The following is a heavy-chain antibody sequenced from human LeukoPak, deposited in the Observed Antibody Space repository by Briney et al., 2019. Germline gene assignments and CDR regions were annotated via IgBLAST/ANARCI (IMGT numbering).Heavy chain of an antibody. CDR3: ARPHPRTVFGVFSYYYGMDV. D-gene: IGHD3-3*01. CDR2: ISSSSTYI. V-gene: IGHV3-21*01. Sequence: GGSLRLSCAASGSTFSGYSINWVRRAPGKGLEWVSSISSSSTYIYYADSVKGRFTISRDNAKKSLYLQMNSLRAEDTAVYYCARPHPRTVFGVFSYYYGMDVWGQGTTVTVSS. J-gene: IGHJ6*02. CDR1: GSTFSGYS.